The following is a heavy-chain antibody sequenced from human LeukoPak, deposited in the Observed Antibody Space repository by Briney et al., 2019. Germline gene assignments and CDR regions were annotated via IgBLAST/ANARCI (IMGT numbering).Heavy chain of an antibody. J-gene: IGHJ1*01. CDR1: NGSFLGYY. V-gene: IGHV4-34*01. D-gene: IGHD3-16*01. CDR2: IIHSGKT. CDR3: ARGSYFQY. Sequence: PSETLSLTCAASNGSFLGYYWSWIRQPPGKGLEWIGEIIHSGKTNFNPSLKSRVTISVDTSKKHFSLNLTSVTAADTAVYYCARGSYFQYWDQGTPVIVSS.